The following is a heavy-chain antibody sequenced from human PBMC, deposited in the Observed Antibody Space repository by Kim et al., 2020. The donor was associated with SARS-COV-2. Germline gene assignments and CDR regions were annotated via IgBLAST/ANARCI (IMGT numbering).Heavy chain of an antibody. J-gene: IGHJ4*02. D-gene: IGHD2-8*01. Sequence: GDDKFYAEYVKGRFTISRDNSKNTLYLQMNSLRPEDTSLYYCARTNQGLDYWGQGTLVTVSS. CDR3: ARTNQGLDY. V-gene: IGHV3-30*07. CDR2: GDDK.